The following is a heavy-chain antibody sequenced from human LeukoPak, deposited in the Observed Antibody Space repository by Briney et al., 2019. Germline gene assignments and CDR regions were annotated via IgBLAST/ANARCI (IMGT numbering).Heavy chain of an antibody. CDR3: ALRGKVIVRSNWFDP. CDR1: GYSISSGYY. CDR2: IYHSGST. D-gene: IGHD3-22*01. V-gene: IGHV4-38-2*01. Sequence: PSETLSLTCAVSGYSISSGYYWGWIRQPPGKGLEWIGSIYHSGSTNYNPSLKSRVTISVDTSKNQFSLKLSSVTAADTAVYYCALRGKVIVRSNWFDPWGQGTLVTVSS. J-gene: IGHJ5*02.